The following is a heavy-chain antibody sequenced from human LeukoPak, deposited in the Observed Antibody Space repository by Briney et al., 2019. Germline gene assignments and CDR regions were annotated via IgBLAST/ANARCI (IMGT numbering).Heavy chain of an antibody. J-gene: IGHJ4*02. D-gene: IGHD3-3*01. CDR2: IYCSGST. V-gene: IGHV4-39*01. CDR1: GGSISSSSYY. CDR3: ARGPRFYDFWSGYNAYYFDY. Sequence: SETLSLTCTVSGGSISSSSYYWGWIRQPPGKGLEWIGSIYCSGSTYYNPSLKSRVTISVDTSKNQFSLKLSSVTAADTAVYYCARGPRFYDFWSGYNAYYFDYWGQGTLVTVSS.